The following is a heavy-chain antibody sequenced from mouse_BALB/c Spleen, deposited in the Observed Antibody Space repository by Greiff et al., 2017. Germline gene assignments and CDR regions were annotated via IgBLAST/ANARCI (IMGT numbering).Heavy chain of an antibody. CDR1: GFSLTGYG. D-gene: IGHD1-2*01. V-gene: IGHV2-2*02. Sequence: VKLQQSGPGLVQPSQSLSITCTVSGFSLTGYGVHWVRQSPGKGLEWLGVIWSGGSTYYNAAFISRLSISKDNSKSQVFFKMNSLQANDTAIYYCARLRPLYYAMDDWGQGTSVTVSS. CDR2: IWSGGST. CDR3: ARLRPLYYAMDD. J-gene: IGHJ4*01.